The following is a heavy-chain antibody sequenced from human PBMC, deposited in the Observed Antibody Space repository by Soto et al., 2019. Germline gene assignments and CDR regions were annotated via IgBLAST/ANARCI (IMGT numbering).Heavy chain of an antibody. Sequence: SETLSLTCTVSGGSISSYYWSWIRQPPGKGLEWIGYIYYSGSANYNPSLKSRVTISVDTSKNQFSLKLSSVTAADTAVYYCASGGYSYGTFDYWGQGTLVTVSS. V-gene: IGHV4-59*01. CDR2: IYYSGSA. D-gene: IGHD5-18*01. J-gene: IGHJ4*02. CDR1: GGSISSYY. CDR3: ASGGYSYGTFDY.